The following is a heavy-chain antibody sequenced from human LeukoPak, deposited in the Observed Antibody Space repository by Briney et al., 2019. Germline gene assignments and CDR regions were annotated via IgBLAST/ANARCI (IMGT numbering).Heavy chain of an antibody. V-gene: IGHV5-51*01. CDR3: ARRRYSDTYLDP. J-gene: IGHJ5*02. Sequence: GESLKISCKGPEYDFDNYWIGWVRQVPGRGLEWMGIVYPAGSTIHYSPSFQGLASISVDRSVSTSYLLWTSLKASDSAISFCARRRYSDTYLDPCGQGTLVTV. CDR2: VYPAGSTI. D-gene: IGHD4-17*01. CDR1: EYDFDNYW.